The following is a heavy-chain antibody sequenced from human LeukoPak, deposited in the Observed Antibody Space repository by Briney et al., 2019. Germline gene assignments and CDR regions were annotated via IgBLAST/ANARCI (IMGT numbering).Heavy chain of an antibody. J-gene: IGHJ4*02. CDR2: ISGSGGST. CDR3: AKSLSVAGTGFDY. D-gene: IGHD6-19*01. V-gene: IGHV3-23*01. Sequence: GGSLRLSCAASGFTFSSYAMSWVRQAPGKGLEWVSAISGSGGSTYYADSVKGRFTISRDNSKNTLYLQMNSLRVEDTAVYYCAKSLSVAGTGFDYWGQGTLVTVSS. CDR1: GFTFSSYA.